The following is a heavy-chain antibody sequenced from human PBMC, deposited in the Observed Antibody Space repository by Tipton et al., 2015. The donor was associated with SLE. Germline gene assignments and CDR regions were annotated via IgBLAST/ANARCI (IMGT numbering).Heavy chain of an antibody. Sequence: GLVKPSETLSLTCTVSGGAISSYYWSWIRQPPGRGLEWIGYMHYRGDTNYNPSLKSRVTISLDTSKNQFSLKLTSVTAADTAIYFWARVREDHNYDFDNWGQGTLVTVSS. D-gene: IGHD5-24*01. CDR1: GGAISSYY. V-gene: IGHV4-59*12. CDR3: ARVREDHNYDFDN. CDR2: MHYRGDT. J-gene: IGHJ4*02.